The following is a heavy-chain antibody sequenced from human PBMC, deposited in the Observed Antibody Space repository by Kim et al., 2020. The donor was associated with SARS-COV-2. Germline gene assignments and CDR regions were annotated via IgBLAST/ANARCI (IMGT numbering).Heavy chain of an antibody. V-gene: IGHV4-59*08. CDR3: ARGFDP. J-gene: IGHJ5*02. CDR1: GGSISSYY. CDR2: IYYSGST. Sequence: SETLSLTCTVSGGSISSYYWSWIRQPPGKGLEWIGYIYYSGSTNYNPSPKSRVTISVDTSKNQFSLKLSSVTAADTAVHYCARGFDPWGQGTLVTVSS.